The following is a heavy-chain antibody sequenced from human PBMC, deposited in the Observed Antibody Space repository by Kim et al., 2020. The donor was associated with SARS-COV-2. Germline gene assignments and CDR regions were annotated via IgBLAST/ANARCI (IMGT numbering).Heavy chain of an antibody. CDR1: GFTFGDFA. J-gene: IGHJ3*02. CDR3: AKVRSHYYSDAFDI. Sequence: GGSLRLSCAASGFTFGDFAMHWVRQAPGKGLEWVSGMSRNSDNIGYADSVRGRFTISRDNAKNFLYLQMTSLRVEDTAVYYCAKVRSHYYSDAFDIWGQGTSVSVPS. V-gene: IGHV3-9*01. D-gene: IGHD3-10*01. CDR2: MSRNSDNI.